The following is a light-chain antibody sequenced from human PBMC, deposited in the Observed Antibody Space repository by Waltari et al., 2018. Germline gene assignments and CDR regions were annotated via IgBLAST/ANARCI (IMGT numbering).Light chain of an antibody. CDR1: QSVGTW. Sequence: DIQMTQSPSTLSASVGDRVTISCRASQSVGTWLAWYQQKPGKAPKLLIYMASSLERGVPSRFSGSGSGTEFTLTISSLQPDDFATYSCQQYSSFSTFGQGTKV. V-gene: IGKV1-5*03. J-gene: IGKJ2*01. CDR3: QQYSSFST. CDR2: MAS.